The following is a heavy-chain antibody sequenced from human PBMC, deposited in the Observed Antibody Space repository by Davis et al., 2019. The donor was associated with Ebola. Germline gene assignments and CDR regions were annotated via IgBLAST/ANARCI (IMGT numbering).Heavy chain of an antibody. Sequence: PSETLSLTCTVSGVSISSYCWSWIRQPAGKGLEWIGRIYTSGSTNYNPSLKSRVTMSVDTSKTQFSLKLSSVTAADTAVYYCARGRVGYGDFDYWGQGTLVTVSS. V-gene: IGHV4-4*07. J-gene: IGHJ4*02. D-gene: IGHD2-15*01. CDR3: ARGRVGYGDFDY. CDR2: IYTSGST. CDR1: GVSISSYC.